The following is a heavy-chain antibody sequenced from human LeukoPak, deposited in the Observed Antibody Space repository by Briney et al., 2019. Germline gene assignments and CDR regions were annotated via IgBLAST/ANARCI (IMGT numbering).Heavy chain of an antibody. D-gene: IGHD6-25*01. J-gene: IGHJ4*02. CDR3: ARDRRPDY. Sequence: SETLSLTCAVSGYSISSGYYWGWIRQPPGKGLEWIGTFYYNGNTYYNPSLKSRVTISVDTSKSQFSLNLTSVTAADTAVYYCARDRRPDYWGQGTLVTVSS. V-gene: IGHV4-38-2*02. CDR1: GYSISSGYY. CDR2: FYYNGNT.